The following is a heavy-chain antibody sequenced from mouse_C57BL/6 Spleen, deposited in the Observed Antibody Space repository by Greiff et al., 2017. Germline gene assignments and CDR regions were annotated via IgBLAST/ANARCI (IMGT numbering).Heavy chain of an antibody. D-gene: IGHD1-1*01. J-gene: IGHJ3*01. V-gene: IGHV1-26*01. Sequence: VQLQQSGPELVKPGASVKISCKASGYTFTDYSMNWVKQSHGKSLEWIGDINPNNGGTSYNQEFKGKATLTVDKSSSTSYMELRSLTSEDSAVYYCASPHYYGSSCWFAYWGQGTLVTVSA. CDR3: ASPHYYGSSCWFAY. CDR1: GYTFTDYS. CDR2: INPNNGGT.